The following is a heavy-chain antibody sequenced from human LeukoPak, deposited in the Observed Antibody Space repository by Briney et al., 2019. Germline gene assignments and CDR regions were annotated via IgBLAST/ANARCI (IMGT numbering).Heavy chain of an antibody. V-gene: IGHV3-23*01. J-gene: IGHJ3*02. CDR1: GFTFSSYG. Sequence: PGGSLRLTCAASGFTFSSYGMSWVSPPPGKGLEWVSAISGPADNTYYADSVKGRFTISRDNSKNTLYLQLNSLRAEDTAVYYCAKSVFSTGSSYYQRAFDISGQGTMVIVSS. D-gene: IGHD6-13*01. CDR3: AKSVFSTGSSYYQRAFDI. CDR2: ISGPADNT.